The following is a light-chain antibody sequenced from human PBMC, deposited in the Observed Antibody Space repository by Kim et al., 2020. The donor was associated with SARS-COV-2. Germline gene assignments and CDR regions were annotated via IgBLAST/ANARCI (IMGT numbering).Light chain of an antibody. CDR1: KLGDKY. J-gene: IGLJ2*01. Sequence: MSPGQTASITCSGDKLGDKYACWYQQKPGQAPVLVIYQDSKRPSGIPERFSGSNSGNTATLTISGTQAMDEADYYCQAWDSSTVVFGGGTQLTVL. CDR2: QDS. V-gene: IGLV3-1*01. CDR3: QAWDSSTVV.